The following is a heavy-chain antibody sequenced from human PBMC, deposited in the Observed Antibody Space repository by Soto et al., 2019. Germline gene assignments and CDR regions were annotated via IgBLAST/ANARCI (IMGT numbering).Heavy chain of an antibody. J-gene: IGHJ6*02. D-gene: IGHD2-2*01. CDR1: GYTFTGYY. CDR3: ARDDIVVVPAAGGYYGMDV. V-gene: IGHV1-2*04. CDR2: INPNSGGT. Sequence: ASVKVSCKASGYTFTGYYMHWVRQAPGQGLEWMGWINPNSGGTNYARKFQGWVTMTRDTSISTAYMELSRLRSDDTAVYYCARDDIVVVPAAGGYYGMDVWGQGTTVTVSS.